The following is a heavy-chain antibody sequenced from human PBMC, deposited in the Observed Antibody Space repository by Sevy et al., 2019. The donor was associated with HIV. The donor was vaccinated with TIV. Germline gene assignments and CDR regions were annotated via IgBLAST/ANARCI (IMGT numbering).Heavy chain of an antibody. V-gene: IGHV3-48*01. CDR1: GFTFSSYS. Sequence: GGSLRLSCAASGFTFSSYSMNWVRQAPGKGLEWVSYISSSSSTIYYADSVKGRFTISRDNAKNSLYLQMNSLRAEDTAVYYCARDQGHDFWSGYYEWDGMDVWGQGTTVTVSS. CDR3: ARDQGHDFWSGYYEWDGMDV. J-gene: IGHJ6*02. CDR2: ISSSSSTI. D-gene: IGHD3-3*01.